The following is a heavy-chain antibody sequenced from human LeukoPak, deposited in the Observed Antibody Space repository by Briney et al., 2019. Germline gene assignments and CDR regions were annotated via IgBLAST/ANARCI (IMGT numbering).Heavy chain of an antibody. V-gene: IGHV3-9*01. J-gene: IGHJ4*02. CDR3: AKGSCSSTGCLPQH. CDR2: ISWNSGSI. Sequence: GGSLKLSCAASGFTFDDYAMHWVRQAPGKGLEWVSGISWNSGSIGYADSVKGRFTISRDNAKNSLYLQMNSLRAEDTALYYCAKGSCSSTGCLPQHWGQGTLVTVSS. D-gene: IGHD2-2*01. CDR1: GFTFDDYA.